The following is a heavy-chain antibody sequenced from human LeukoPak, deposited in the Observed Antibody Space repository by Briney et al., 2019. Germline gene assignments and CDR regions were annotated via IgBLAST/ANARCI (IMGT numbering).Heavy chain of an antibody. V-gene: IGHV1-69*13. CDR2: IIPIFGTA. J-gene: IGHJ4*02. CDR1: GGTFSSYA. D-gene: IGHD1-26*01. Sequence: SVKVSCKASGGTFSSYAISWVRQAPGQGLEWMGGIIPIFGTANYAQKFQGRVTITADESTSTAYMELSSLRAEDTAVYYCAKPSSGNYPPTGYWGQGTLVTVSS. CDR3: AKPSSGNYPPTGY.